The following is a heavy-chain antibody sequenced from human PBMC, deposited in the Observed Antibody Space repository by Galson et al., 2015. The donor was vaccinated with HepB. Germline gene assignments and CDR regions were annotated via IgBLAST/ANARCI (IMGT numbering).Heavy chain of an antibody. Sequence: CAISGDSVSSNSAAWNWIRQSPWRGLEWLGRTYYRSKWYNDYAVSVKSRITITPDTSKNQFSLQLNSVTPEYTAMYYCERVTTVGDYYYYGLDVVCQVTTVTVSS. V-gene: IGHV6-1*01. CDR1: GDSVSSNSAA. CDR2: TYYRSKWYN. D-gene: IGHD4-17*01. J-gene: IGHJ6*02. CDR3: ERVTTVGDYYYYGLDV.